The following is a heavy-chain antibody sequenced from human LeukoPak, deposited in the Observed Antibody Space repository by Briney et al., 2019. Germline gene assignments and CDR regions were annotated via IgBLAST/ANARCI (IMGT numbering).Heavy chain of an antibody. V-gene: IGHV5-51*01. CDR1: GYSFTSYW. CDR3: ARRSGSDALDI. J-gene: IGHJ3*02. Sequence: GESLKISCKGSGYSFTSYWIAWVRQMPGKGLEWMGIIYPGDSYTTYSPSFQGQVTISADKSISTAYLQWRSLKASDTAMYYCARRSGSDALDIWGQGTMVSVSS. CDR2: IYPGDSYT. D-gene: IGHD3-10*01.